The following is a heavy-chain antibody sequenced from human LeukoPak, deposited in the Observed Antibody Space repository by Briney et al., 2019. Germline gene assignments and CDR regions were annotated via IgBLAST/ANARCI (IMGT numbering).Heavy chain of an antibody. CDR3: ARDPPPHDAFDI. CDR2: IYHSGST. Sequence: SETLSLTCAVSGGSIGSSSWWSWVRQPPGKGLEWIGEIYHSGSTNYNPSLKSRVTISVDKSKNQISLKLTSVTAADTAVYYCARDPPPHDAFDIWGQGTMVTVSS. CDR1: GGSIGSSSW. V-gene: IGHV4-4*02. J-gene: IGHJ3*02.